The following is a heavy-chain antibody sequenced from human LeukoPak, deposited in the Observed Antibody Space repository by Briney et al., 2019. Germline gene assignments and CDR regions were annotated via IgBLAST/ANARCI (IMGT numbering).Heavy chain of an antibody. CDR3: VREESGGYFDY. CDR1: GYTFTNYL. CDR2: ITPSVDTA. V-gene: IGHV1-46*01. J-gene: IGHJ4*02. D-gene: IGHD2-8*02. Sequence: ASVKVSCKASGYTFTNYLLHWVRQAPGQGLEWVGRITPSVDTANYAQKFRDRVTMTRDTSTSTVYMELSSLRSEDTAVYHCVREESGGYFDYWGQGTLVTVSS.